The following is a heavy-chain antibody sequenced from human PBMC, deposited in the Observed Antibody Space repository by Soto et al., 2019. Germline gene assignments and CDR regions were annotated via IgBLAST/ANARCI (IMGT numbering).Heavy chain of an antibody. CDR2: VIPIFGTA. CDR3: ARSPYPYSSGWSGFDP. V-gene: IGHV1-69*01. J-gene: IGHJ5*02. Sequence: QVQLVQSGAEVKKPGSSVKVSCKASGGTFSSYAISWVRQAPGQGLEWMGGVIPIFGTANYAQKFQGGVTITGDESRSTAYMELSSGGSEDTAVYYCARSPYPYSSGWSGFDPWGQGTLVTGSS. D-gene: IGHD6-19*01. CDR1: GGTFSSYA.